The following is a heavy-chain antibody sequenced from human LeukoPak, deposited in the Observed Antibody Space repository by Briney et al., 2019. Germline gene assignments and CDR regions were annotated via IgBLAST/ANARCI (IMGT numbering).Heavy chain of an antibody. CDR1: GFTFSSYA. D-gene: IGHD6-13*01. CDR3: AKKSSSWFHGGY. V-gene: IGHV3-23*01. CDR2: ISGSGGNT. Sequence: GRSLRLSCAASGFTFSSYAMNWVRQAPGKGLEWVSGISGSGGNTYYADSVKGRFTISRDNSKNTLYLQMNSLRVGDTAVYYCAKKSSSWFHGGYWGQGTLVTVSS. J-gene: IGHJ4*02.